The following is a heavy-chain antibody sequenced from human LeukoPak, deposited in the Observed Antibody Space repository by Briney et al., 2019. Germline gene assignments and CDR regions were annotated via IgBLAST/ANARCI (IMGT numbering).Heavy chain of an antibody. J-gene: IGHJ4*02. CDR1: GFTFSDYH. CDR3: ARVISGTYGLDY. CDR2: ISSSGTTI. Sequence: GGSLRLSCAASGFTFSDYHMSWIRQAPGKGLEWISYISSSGTTIYHADSVKGRFTISRDNAKDSLYLRMNSLRADDAAIYYCARVISGTYGLDYWGQGTLVTVSS. V-gene: IGHV3-11*01. D-gene: IGHD3-10*01.